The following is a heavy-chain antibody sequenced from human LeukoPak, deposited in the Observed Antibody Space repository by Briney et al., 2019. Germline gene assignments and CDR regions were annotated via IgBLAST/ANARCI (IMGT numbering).Heavy chain of an antibody. CDR3: ARVMNYYDSSGYSLDY. D-gene: IGHD3-22*01. V-gene: IGHV3-64*01. Sequence: GGSLRLSCAASGFTFSSYAMHWVRQAPGKGLEYVSAISSNWGSTYYANSVKGRFTISRDNSKNTLYLQMGSLRAEDMAVYYCARVMNYYDSSGYSLDYWGQGTLVTVSS. CDR1: GFTFSSYA. J-gene: IGHJ4*02. CDR2: ISSNWGST.